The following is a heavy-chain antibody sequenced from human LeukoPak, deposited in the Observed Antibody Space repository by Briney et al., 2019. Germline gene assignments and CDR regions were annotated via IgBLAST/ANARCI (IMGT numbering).Heavy chain of an antibody. CDR3: AKDYIGSGRPSYNWFDP. D-gene: IGHD3-10*01. CDR2: ISDSGGST. CDR1: GFAFSNFA. V-gene: IGHV3-23*01. Sequence: GGSLRLSCAASGFAFSNFAMTWVRQAPAGRGLEWVSTISDSGGSTHYADSVKGRFTVSRDNSKRTLYLQMHSPRADDTAVYYCAKDYIGSGRPSYNWFDPWGQGTLVTVSS. J-gene: IGHJ5*02.